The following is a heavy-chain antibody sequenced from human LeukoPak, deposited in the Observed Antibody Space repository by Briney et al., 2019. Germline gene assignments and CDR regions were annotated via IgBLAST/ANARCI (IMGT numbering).Heavy chain of an antibody. Sequence: ASVKVSCKASGYSFTSYGIGWVRQAPGQGLEWMGWSDTYNGKTHYAQNLQGRVTMTPDISPPTAYTELRSLRSDDPAVYYCAREPKIGNFHYWGLGTLVIVSS. CDR1: GYSFTSYG. V-gene: IGHV1-18*01. J-gene: IGHJ4*02. CDR3: AREPKIGNFHY. CDR2: SDTYNGKT.